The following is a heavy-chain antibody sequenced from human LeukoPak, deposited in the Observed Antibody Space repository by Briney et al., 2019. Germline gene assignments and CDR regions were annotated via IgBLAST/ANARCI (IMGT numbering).Heavy chain of an antibody. CDR2: IYSGGST. Sequence: GGSLRLSCAASGFTVSSNYMSWVRQAPGKGLEWVSAIYSGGSTYYADSVKGRFTISRDNSKNTLYLQMNSLRAEDTAVYYCARDLTILGVFRRVRTLDYMDVWGKGTTVAVSS. D-gene: IGHD3-3*01. CDR1: GFTVSSNY. J-gene: IGHJ6*03. CDR3: ARDLTILGVFRRVRTLDYMDV. V-gene: IGHV3-66*02.